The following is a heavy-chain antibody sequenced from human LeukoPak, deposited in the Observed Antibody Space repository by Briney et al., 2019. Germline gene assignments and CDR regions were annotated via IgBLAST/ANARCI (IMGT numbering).Heavy chain of an antibody. CDR2: ITNDGSST. D-gene: IGHD3-9*01. CDR3: ARPLEKFTIFNFDY. J-gene: IGHJ4*02. V-gene: IGHV3-74*01. Sequence: PGGSLRLSCAASGLTFSSHWMHWVRQAPGKGLVWVSRITNDGSSTTYADSVKGRFTISGDNAKNMLYLQVNSLRAEDTAVCYCARPLEKFTIFNFDYWGQGTLVTVSS. CDR1: GLTFSSHW.